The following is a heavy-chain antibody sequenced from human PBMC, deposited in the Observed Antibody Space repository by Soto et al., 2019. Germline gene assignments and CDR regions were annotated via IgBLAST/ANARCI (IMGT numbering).Heavy chain of an antibody. D-gene: IGHD2-2*01. CDR3: ARGLKGSIVVVPPYYYYYYMDV. V-gene: IGHV4-34*01. J-gene: IGHJ6*03. CDR2: INHSGST. Sequence: SETLSLTCAVYGGSFSGYYWSWIRQPPGKGLEWIGEINHSGSTNYNPSLKSRVTISVDTSKNQFSLKLSSVTAADTAVYYCARGLKGSIVVVPPYYYYYYMDVWGKGTTVTVS. CDR1: GGSFSGYY.